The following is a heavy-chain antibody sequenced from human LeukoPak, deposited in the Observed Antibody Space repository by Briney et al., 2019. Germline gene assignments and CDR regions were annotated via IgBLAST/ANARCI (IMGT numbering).Heavy chain of an antibody. V-gene: IGHV3-21*01. CDR1: GFTFRSYI. CDR2: ICSSSSSI. J-gene: IGHJ4*02. Sequence: GGSLRLSCAASGFTFRSYIMNWVRQAPGKGLEWVSSICSSSSSIYYADSVKGRFTISRDNAKKSLYLQMNSLRAEDTAMYYCARGFCTSASCYGSYWGQGTLVTVSS. CDR3: ARGFCTSASCYGSY. D-gene: IGHD2-2*01.